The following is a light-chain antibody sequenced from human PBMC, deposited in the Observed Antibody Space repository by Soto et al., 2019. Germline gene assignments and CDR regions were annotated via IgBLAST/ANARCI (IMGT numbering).Light chain of an antibody. CDR3: QSSERGLSGYV. CDR2: GNS. V-gene: IGLV1-40*01. Sequence: QSVLTRPPSVSGAPGQRVTISCTGSSSKIGADYDVHWYQQLPGAAPKLLIYGNSNRPSGVPDRFSGSKSGTSASLAIIGLKAEDEADYYCQSSERGLSGYVFGTGTKVTVL. CDR1: SSKIGADYD. J-gene: IGLJ1*01.